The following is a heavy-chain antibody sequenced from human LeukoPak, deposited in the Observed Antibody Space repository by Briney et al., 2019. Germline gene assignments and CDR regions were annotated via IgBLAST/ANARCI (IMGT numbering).Heavy chain of an antibody. D-gene: IGHD4-11*01. V-gene: IGHV3-30*18. CDR3: AKDLTPLLQFNYYYGMDV. Sequence: GRSLRLSCAASGFTFSSYGMHWVRQAPGKGLEWVAVISYDGSNKYYADSVKGRFTISRDNSKNTLYLQMNSLRAEDTAVYYCAKDLTPLLQFNYYYGMDVWGEGTTVTVSS. CDR1: GFTFSSYG. J-gene: IGHJ6*04. CDR2: ISYDGSNK.